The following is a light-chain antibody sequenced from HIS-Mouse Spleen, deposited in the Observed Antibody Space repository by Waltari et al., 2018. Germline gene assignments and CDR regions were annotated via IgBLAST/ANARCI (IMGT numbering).Light chain of an antibody. J-gene: IGKJ2*01. CDR3: QQYGSSPT. CDR2: GAS. CDR1: QSVSSSY. Sequence: EIVLTQSPGPLSLSPGERATLSCRASQSVSSSYLAWYQQKPGQAPRLLIYGASSRATGIPDRFSGSGSGTDFTLTISRLEPKDFAVYYCQQYGSSPTFGQGTKLEIK. V-gene: IGKV3-20*01.